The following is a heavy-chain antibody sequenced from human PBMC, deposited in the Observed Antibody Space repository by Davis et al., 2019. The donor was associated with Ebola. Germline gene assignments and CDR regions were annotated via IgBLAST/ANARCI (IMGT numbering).Heavy chain of an antibody. CDR3: ARGGKDLGLASDYFDY. D-gene: IGHD3-16*01. V-gene: IGHV1-69*10. J-gene: IGHJ4*02. CDR1: GYTFTSYD. Sequence: SVKVSCKASGYTFTSYDINWVRQAPGQGLEWMGGIIPILGIANYAQKFQGRVTITADESTSTAYMELSSLRSEDTAVYYCARGGKDLGLASDYFDYWGQGTLVTVSS. CDR2: IIPILGIA.